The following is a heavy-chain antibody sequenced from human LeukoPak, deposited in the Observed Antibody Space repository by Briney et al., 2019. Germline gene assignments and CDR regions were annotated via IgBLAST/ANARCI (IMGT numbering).Heavy chain of an antibody. J-gene: IGHJ4*02. Sequence: SETLSLTCTVSGGSISSSSYYWGWIRQPPGKGLEWIGSIYYSGSTCYNPSLKSRVTISVDTSKNQFSLKLSSVTAADTAVYYCAKSSYSIFDYWGQGTLVTVSS. V-gene: IGHV4-39*07. CDR3: AKSSYSIFDY. CDR2: IYYSGST. D-gene: IGHD5-18*01. CDR1: GGSISSSSYY.